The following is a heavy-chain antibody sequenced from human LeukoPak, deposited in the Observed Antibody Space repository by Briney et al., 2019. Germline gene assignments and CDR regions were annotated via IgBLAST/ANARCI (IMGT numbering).Heavy chain of an antibody. V-gene: IGHV3-74*01. J-gene: IGHJ3*02. Sequence: GGSLRLSCAASGFTFSSYWMHWVRQAPGKGLVWVSRINSVGSSTSYADSVKGRFTIPRDNAKNTLYLQMNSLRAEDTAVYYCASLDDYYDSSGYAFDIWGQGTMVTVSS. D-gene: IGHD3-22*01. CDR1: GFTFSSYW. CDR2: INSVGSST. CDR3: ASLDDYYDSSGYAFDI.